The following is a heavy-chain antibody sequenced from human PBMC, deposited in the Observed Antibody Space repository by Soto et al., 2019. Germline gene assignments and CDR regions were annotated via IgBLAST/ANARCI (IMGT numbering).Heavy chain of an antibody. CDR3: ASTIFGVVMGIFDPYYMDV. V-gene: IGHV4-31*03. J-gene: IGHJ6*03. CDR1: GGSISSGGYY. CDR2: IYYSGST. Sequence: SETLSLACTVSGGSISSGGYYWSWIRQHPGKGLEWIGYIYYSGSTYYNPSLKSRVTIPVDTSKNQFSLKLSSVTAADTAVYYCASTIFGVVMGIFDPYYMDVWGKGTTVTVSS. D-gene: IGHD3-3*01.